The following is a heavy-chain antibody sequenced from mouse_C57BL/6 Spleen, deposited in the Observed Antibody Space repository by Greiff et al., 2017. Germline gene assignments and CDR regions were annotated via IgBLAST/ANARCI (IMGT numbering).Heavy chain of an antibody. Sequence: VQLKQSGPELVKPGASVKISCKASGYSFTGYYMNWVKQSPEKSLEWIGEINPSTGGTTYNQKFKAKATLTVDKSSSTAYMQLKSLTSEDSAVYYCARWGNYVYYYAMDYWGQGTSVTVSS. J-gene: IGHJ4*01. CDR1: GYSFTGYY. D-gene: IGHD1-1*01. V-gene: IGHV1-42*01. CDR3: ARWGNYVYYYAMDY. CDR2: INPSTGGT.